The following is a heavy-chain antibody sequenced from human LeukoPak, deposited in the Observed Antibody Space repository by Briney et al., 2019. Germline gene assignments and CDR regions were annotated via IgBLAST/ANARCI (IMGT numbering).Heavy chain of an antibody. J-gene: IGHJ4*02. CDR2: IYPGDSES. CDR3: ARIEGSTFDY. CDR1: GYTFTSYW. V-gene: IGHV5-51*01. Sequence: GESLKISCKGSGYTFTSYWIGWVRQMPGKGLEWMGIIYPGDSESKYNPSLQGQVTISADKSISTAYLQWSSLKASDTAIYYCARIEGSTFDYWGQGTLVTVSS.